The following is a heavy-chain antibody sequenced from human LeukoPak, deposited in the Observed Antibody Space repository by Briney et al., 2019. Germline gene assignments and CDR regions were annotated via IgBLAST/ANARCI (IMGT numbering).Heavy chain of an antibody. CDR2: IYYSGST. CDR3: ARDLREYGMDV. J-gene: IGHJ6*02. V-gene: IGHV4-59*01. CDR1: GGSISSYY. Sequence: SETLSLTCPVSGGSISSYYWSWIRQPPGKGLEWIGYIYYSGSTNYNPSLKSRVTISVDTSKNQFSLKLSSVTAADTAVYYCARDLREYGMDVWGQGTTVTVSS.